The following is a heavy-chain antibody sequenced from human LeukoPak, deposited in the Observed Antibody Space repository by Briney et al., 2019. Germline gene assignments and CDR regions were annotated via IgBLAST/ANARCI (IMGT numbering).Heavy chain of an antibody. CDR2: IYHSGST. Sequence: PSETLSLTCAVSGGSIGSGGYSWSWIRQPPGKGLEWIGYIYHSGSTYYNPSLRSRVTISVDTSKNQFSLKLSSVTAADTAVYYCARWGHTPYYFDYWGQGTLVTVSS. CDR3: ARWGHTPYYFDY. CDR1: GGSIGSGGYS. J-gene: IGHJ4*02. D-gene: IGHD3-16*01. V-gene: IGHV4-30-2*01.